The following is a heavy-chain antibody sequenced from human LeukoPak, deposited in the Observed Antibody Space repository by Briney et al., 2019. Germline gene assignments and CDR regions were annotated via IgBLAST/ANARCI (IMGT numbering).Heavy chain of an antibody. V-gene: IGHV3-13*04. D-gene: IGHD6-13*01. Sequence: PGGSLRLSCAASGFAFSSYDMHWVRQATGKGLEWVSAIGTAGDTYYPASVKSRFTISRENAKNSLYLQMNSLGAGDAAVYCCARASIAAAGTEGPWFDPWGQGTLVTVSS. CDR3: ARASIAAAGTEGPWFDP. CDR2: IGTAGDT. CDR1: GFAFSSYD. J-gene: IGHJ5*02.